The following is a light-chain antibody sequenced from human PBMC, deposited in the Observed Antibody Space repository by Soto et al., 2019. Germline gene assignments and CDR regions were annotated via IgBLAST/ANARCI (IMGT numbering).Light chain of an antibody. CDR2: AAS. J-gene: IGKJ1*01. V-gene: IGKV1-39*01. CDR1: QSTSSY. CDR3: QHSYSTPWT. Sequence: DIQMTQSPSSLSASVGDRVTITCRASQSTSSYLNWYQQKPGKAPKLLIYAASSLQSGVPSRFSGSGSGTDFTLTISSLQPEDCATYYCQHSYSTPWTFGQVTEVDIK.